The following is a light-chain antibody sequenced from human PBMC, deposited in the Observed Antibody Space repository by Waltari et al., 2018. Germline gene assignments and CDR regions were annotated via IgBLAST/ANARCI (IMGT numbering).Light chain of an antibody. CDR2: GAS. CDR1: QGIGTW. V-gene: IGKV1-12*01. J-gene: IGKJ4*01. CDR3: QQTDSFPLT. Sequence: DIQMTQSPSSVSASGGDRVTISCRASQGIGTWLAWYQQKPGKAPNLLIHGASSLQSGVPSRFSGSGSVTEFTLTINGLQPEDFATYYCQQTDSFPLTFGGGTKVEMK.